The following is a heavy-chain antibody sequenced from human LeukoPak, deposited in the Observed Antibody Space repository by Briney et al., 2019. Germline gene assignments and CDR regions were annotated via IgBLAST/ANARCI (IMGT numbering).Heavy chain of an antibody. CDR3: ARDMRRALAGTTGKADY. D-gene: IGHD1-1*01. CDR1: GFTFSSYW. CDR2: IKQDGSEK. J-gene: IGHJ4*02. V-gene: IGHV3-7*01. Sequence: GGSLRLSCAASGFTFSSYWMSWVRQAPGKGLEWVTNIKQDGSEKYYVDSVKGRFTISRDNAKNSLYLQMNSLRAEDTAVYYCARDMRRALAGTTGKADYWGQGTLVTVSP.